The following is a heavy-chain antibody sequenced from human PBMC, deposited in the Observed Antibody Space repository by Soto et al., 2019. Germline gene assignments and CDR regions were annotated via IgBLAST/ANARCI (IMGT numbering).Heavy chain of an antibody. D-gene: IGHD6-13*01. Sequence: EVQLLESGGGLVQPGGSLRLSCAASGFTFSKYAMSWVRQAPGKGLEWVSGISGSGGSTYYADSVKGRFTISSDNSKNPVYLQIPSLSGDDTAVYYCAKAQAVGISWNWFDPWGQGSLVTVSS. CDR3: AKAQAVGISWNWFDP. CDR1: GFTFSKYA. J-gene: IGHJ5*02. V-gene: IGHV3-23*01. CDR2: ISGSGGST.